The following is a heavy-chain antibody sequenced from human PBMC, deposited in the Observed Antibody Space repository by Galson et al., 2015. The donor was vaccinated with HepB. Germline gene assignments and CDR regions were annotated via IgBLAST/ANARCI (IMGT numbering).Heavy chain of an antibody. V-gene: IGHV3-73*01. J-gene: IGHJ6*03. Sequence: SLRLSCAASGFTFSGSAMHWVRQASGKGLEWVGRIRSKASSYATAYAASVKGRFTIPRDDSKNTAYLQMNSLKTEDTAVYYCTRGYCSSTSWEGRYYYYYMDVWGKGTTVTVSS. CDR1: GFTFSGSA. CDR3: TRGYCSSTSWEGRYYYYYMDV. CDR2: IRSKASSYAT. D-gene: IGHD2-2*01.